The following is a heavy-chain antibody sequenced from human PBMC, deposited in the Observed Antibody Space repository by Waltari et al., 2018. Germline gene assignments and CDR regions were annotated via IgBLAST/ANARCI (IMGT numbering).Heavy chain of an antibody. Sequence: QVQLVQSGAEVKKPGASVKVSCKVSGYPLPELSLHWVRQAPGKGLEWMGGFDPEDGETIYAQKFQGRVTMTEDTSTDTAYMELSSLRSEDTAVYYCATRAYYYYYMDVWGKGTTVTVSS. J-gene: IGHJ6*03. CDR2: FDPEDGET. CDR3: ATRAYYYYYMDV. V-gene: IGHV1-24*01. CDR1: GYPLPELS.